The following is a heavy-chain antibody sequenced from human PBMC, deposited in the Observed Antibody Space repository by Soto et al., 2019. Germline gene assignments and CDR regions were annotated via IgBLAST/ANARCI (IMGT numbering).Heavy chain of an antibody. D-gene: IGHD5-18*01. CDR3: ARALLIVDTAISRIPSFYYYYGMDV. CDR1: GGSFSGYY. J-gene: IGHJ6*02. V-gene: IGHV4-34*01. CDR2: INHSGST. Sequence: PSENLSLTCAVYGGSFSGYYWSWIRQPPGKGLEWIGEINHSGSTNYNPSLKSRVTISVDTSKNQFPLKLSSVTAADTAVYYCARALLIVDTAISRIPSFYYYYGMDVWGQGPTVT.